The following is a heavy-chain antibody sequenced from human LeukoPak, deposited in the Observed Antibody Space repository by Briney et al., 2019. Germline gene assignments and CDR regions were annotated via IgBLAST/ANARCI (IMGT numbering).Heavy chain of an antibody. CDR1: GGTFSSYA. Sequence: ASVKVSCKASGGTFSSYAISWVRQAPGQGLEWMGRIIPILGTANYAQKFQGRVTITADKSTSTAYMELSSLRSEDTAVYYCARASITIFGVVAHAFDIWGQGTMVTVSS. J-gene: IGHJ3*02. CDR2: IIPILGTA. V-gene: IGHV1-69*04. D-gene: IGHD3-3*01. CDR3: ARASITIFGVVAHAFDI.